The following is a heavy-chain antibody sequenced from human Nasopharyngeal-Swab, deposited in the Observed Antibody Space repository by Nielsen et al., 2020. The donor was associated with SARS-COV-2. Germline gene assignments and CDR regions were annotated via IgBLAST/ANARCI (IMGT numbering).Heavy chain of an antibody. J-gene: IGHJ6*02. CDR1: GGSISSYY. CDR3: ARDRVPDYYYYGMDV. CDR2: IYYSGST. D-gene: IGHD3-10*01. V-gene: IGHV4-59*01. Sequence: SETLSLTCTVSGGSISSYYWSWLRQPPGKGLEWIGYIYYSGSTNYNPSLKSRVTISVDTSKNQFSLKLSSVTAADTAVYYCARDRVPDYYYYGMDVWGQGTTVTVSS.